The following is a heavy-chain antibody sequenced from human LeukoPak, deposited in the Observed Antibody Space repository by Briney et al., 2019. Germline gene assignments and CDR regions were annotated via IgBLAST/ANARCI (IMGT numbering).Heavy chain of an antibody. CDR2: IYSGGST. CDR3: ASRQFWSGYYTGSVY. CDR1: GFTVSSNY. D-gene: IGHD3-3*01. V-gene: IGHV3-66*01. J-gene: IGHJ4*02. Sequence: GGSLRLSCAASGFTVSSNYMSWVRRAPGKGLEWVSVIYSGGSTYYADSVKGRFTISRDNAKNSLHLQMNSLRAEDTAVYYCASRQFWSGYYTGSVYWGQGTLVTVSS.